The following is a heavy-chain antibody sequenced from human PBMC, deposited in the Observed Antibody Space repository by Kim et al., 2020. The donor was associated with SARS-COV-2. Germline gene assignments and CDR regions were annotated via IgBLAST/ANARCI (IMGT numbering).Heavy chain of an antibody. V-gene: IGHV4-39*01. D-gene: IGHD2-15*01. CDR3: ATSVVAARDY. Sequence: SETLSLTCTVSGGSISSSSYYWGWVRQPPGKGLEWIGSIYYSGSTYYNPSLKSRVTISIDTSKKQFSLKLSSVTAADTAVYYCATSVVAARDYWGQGTLVTVSS. CDR1: GGSISSSSYY. J-gene: IGHJ4*02. CDR2: IYYSGST.